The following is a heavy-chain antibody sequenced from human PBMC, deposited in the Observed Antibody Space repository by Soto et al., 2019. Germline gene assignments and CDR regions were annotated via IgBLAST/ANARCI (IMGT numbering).Heavy chain of an antibody. Sequence: SVKVSCKASGYTFTGYYMHWVRQAPGQGLEWMGWINPNSGGTNYAQKFQGRVTMTRDTSISTAYMKLSRLRSDDTAVYYCARGWDSSGWSLYYYYDGMAVWRQGTTVSVSS. CDR3: ARGWDSSGWSLYYYYDGMAV. J-gene: IGHJ6*02. V-gene: IGHV1-2*02. D-gene: IGHD6-19*01. CDR2: INPNSGGT. CDR1: GYTFTGYY.